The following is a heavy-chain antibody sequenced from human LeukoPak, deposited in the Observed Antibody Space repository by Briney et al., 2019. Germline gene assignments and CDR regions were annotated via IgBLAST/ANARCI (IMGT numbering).Heavy chain of an antibody. J-gene: IGHJ3*02. Sequence: ASVKVSCKASGYTFTSYGISWVRQAPGQGLESMGWISAYNDNTNYAQKVQTRVTMTTDTSTSTAYMELRSLRSDDTAVYYCAREAGFYDLLTGYYPGPFDIWGQGTMVTVSS. CDR3: AREAGFYDLLTGYYPGPFDI. CDR1: GYTFTSYG. D-gene: IGHD3-9*01. CDR2: ISAYNDNT. V-gene: IGHV1-18*01.